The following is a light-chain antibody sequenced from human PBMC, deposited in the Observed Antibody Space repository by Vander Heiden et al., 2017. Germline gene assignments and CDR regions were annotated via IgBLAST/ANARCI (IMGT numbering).Light chain of an antibody. V-gene: IGLV2-23*02. CDR1: SSDVGSYTL. J-gene: IGLJ3*02. CDR2: EVS. Sequence: QSALTQPASVSGSPGQSLTISCTGTSSDVGSYTLVSWYQQHPGKAPKLMIYEVSKRSSGVSNRFSGSKSGNTASLTISGLQAEDEADYYCCSYAGSSTFGVFGGGTKLTVL. CDR3: CSYAGSSTFGV.